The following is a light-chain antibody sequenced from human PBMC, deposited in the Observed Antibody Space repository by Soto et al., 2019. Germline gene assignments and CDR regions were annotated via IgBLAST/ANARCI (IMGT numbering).Light chain of an antibody. CDR2: DAS. V-gene: IGKV3-20*01. CDR1: QSVSSD. Sequence: EIVMTQSPDTLSVSPGERATLSCRASQSVSSDLVWYQQKPVQAPRLLIYDASNRATGIPARFSGSGSGTDFTLTIRRLEPEDFAVYYCQQYGSSPITFGQGTRLEIK. CDR3: QQYGSSPIT. J-gene: IGKJ5*01.